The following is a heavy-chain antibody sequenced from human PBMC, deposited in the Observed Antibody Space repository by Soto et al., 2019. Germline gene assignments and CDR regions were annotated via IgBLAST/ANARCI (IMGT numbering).Heavy chain of an antibody. CDR2: IIPIFGTA. D-gene: IGHD6-13*01. J-gene: IGHJ6*02. Sequence: QVQLVQSGAEVKKPGSSVKVSCKASGGTFSSYAISWVRQAPGQGLEWMGGIIPIFGTANYAQKFQGRVTITADKSTSTAYMELRSLRSEDTAVDYCAREQARVNHLIEDYGMDVWGQGTMVTVSS. V-gene: IGHV1-69*06. CDR3: AREQARVNHLIEDYGMDV. CDR1: GGTFSSYA.